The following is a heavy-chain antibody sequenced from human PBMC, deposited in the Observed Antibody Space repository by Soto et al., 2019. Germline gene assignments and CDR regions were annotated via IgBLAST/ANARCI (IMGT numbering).Heavy chain of an antibody. V-gene: IGHV3-33*01. J-gene: IGHJ1*01. Sequence: QVQLVESGGGVVQPGKSLRLSCAASGFSFSASGMEWVRQAPCKGLEWVAAIWYDGSETYYGDSVKGRFTISRDNSKNTLYLQMSGLRAEDTAVYYCATFLAVAGTHHWGQGTLVTVSS. D-gene: IGHD6-19*01. CDR1: GFSFSASG. CDR2: IWYDGSET. CDR3: ATFLAVAGTHH.